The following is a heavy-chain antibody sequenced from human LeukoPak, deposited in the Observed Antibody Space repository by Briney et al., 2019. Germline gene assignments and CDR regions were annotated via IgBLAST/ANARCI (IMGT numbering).Heavy chain of an antibody. CDR3: AKGGSSYSEMDY. Sequence: GGSLRLSCAASGFTFSSYAISWVRQIPGKGLECVSVINGNGGSTNYADSVKGRFTISRDNSKNTLYLQMNSLRADDTAVYYCAKGGSSYSEMDYWGQGTRVTVSS. J-gene: IGHJ4*02. D-gene: IGHD4-11*01. CDR2: INGNGGST. CDR1: GFTFSSYA. V-gene: IGHV3-23*01.